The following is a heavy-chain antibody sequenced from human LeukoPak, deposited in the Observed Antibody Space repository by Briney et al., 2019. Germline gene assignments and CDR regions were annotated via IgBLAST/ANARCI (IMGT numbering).Heavy chain of an antibody. J-gene: IGHJ4*02. Sequence: GGSLRLSCAASGFTFSSYAMSWVRQAPGKGLEWVSAISGSGGSTYYADSVKGRFTIPRDNSKNTLYLQMNSLRAEDTTVYYCAKDVTVDTALYFDYWGQGTLVTVSS. CDR3: AKDVTVDTALYFDY. V-gene: IGHV3-23*01. D-gene: IGHD5-18*01. CDR1: GFTFSSYA. CDR2: ISGSGGST.